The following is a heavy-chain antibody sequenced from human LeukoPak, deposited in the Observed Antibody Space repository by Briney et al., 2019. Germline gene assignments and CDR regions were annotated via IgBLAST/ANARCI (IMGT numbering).Heavy chain of an antibody. Sequence: PGGSLRLSCAASGFTFSSYAMSWVRQAPGKGLEWVSAISGSGGSTYYADSVKGRFTISRDNSENTLYLQMNSLRAEDTAVYYCAKEYYYDSSGPVDYWGQGTLVTVSS. D-gene: IGHD3-22*01. J-gene: IGHJ4*02. CDR1: GFTFSSYA. V-gene: IGHV3-23*01. CDR3: AKEYYYDSSGPVDY. CDR2: ISGSGGST.